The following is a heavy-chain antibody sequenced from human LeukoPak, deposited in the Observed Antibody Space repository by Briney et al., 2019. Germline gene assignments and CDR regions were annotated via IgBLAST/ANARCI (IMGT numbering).Heavy chain of an antibody. V-gene: IGHV1-18*01. D-gene: IGHD2-21*01. CDR1: GYTFTSYG. Sequence: ASVKVSCKASGYTFTSYGINWVRQAPGQGLEWMGWIITYNGNTNYAQKLQGRVTMTTDTSTSTAYMELGSLRSEDTAVYYCAGEVGISHSSLDSWGQGTRVTVSS. J-gene: IGHJ4*02. CDR2: IITYNGNT. CDR3: AGEVGISHSSLDS.